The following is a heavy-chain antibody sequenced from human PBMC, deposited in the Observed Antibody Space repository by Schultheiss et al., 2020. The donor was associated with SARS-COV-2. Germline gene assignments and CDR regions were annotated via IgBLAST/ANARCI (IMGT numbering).Heavy chain of an antibody. Sequence: ASVKVSCKASGYTFTSYAMHWVRQAPGQRLEWMGWINAGNGNTKYSQKFQGRVTITRDTSASTAYMELSSLRSEDTAVYYCARDGEDVVVPAARHLYYYYGMDVWGQGTTVTVSS. D-gene: IGHD2-2*01. CDR2: INAGNGNT. V-gene: IGHV1-3*01. CDR3: ARDGEDVVVPAARHLYYYYGMDV. CDR1: GYTFTSYA. J-gene: IGHJ6*02.